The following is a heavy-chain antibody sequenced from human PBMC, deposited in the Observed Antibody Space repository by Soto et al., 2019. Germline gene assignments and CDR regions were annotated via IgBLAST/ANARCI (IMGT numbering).Heavy chain of an antibody. J-gene: IGHJ5*02. CDR2: ITAYGDST. CDR1: GFTFSNYA. Sequence: EVQLLESGGGFVQPGGSLRLSCAASGFTFSNYAMSWVRQAPGKGLEWVSAITAYGDSTHYADSVTGRFTISRDSPKNTLYLQRDSLRAEDTAFYYCAKDPLWYDIDWYPPPEFDPWGQGTLVTVSS. CDR3: AKDPLWYDIDWYPPPEFDP. D-gene: IGHD3-9*01. V-gene: IGHV3-23*01.